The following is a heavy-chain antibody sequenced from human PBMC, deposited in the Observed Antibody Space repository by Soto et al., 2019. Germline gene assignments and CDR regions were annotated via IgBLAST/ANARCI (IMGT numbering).Heavy chain of an antibody. V-gene: IGHV4-59*08. CDR1: GGSISSYY. CDR3: ARRGLRYFDWLSTSPPYYYYYMDV. J-gene: IGHJ6*03. D-gene: IGHD3-9*01. CDR2: IYYSGST. Sequence: SETLSLTCTVSGGSISSYYWSWIRQPPGKGLEWIGYIYYSGSTNYNPSLKSRVTISVDTSKNQFSLKLSSVTAADTAVYYCARRGLRYFDWLSTSPPYYYYYMDVWGKGTTVTVSS.